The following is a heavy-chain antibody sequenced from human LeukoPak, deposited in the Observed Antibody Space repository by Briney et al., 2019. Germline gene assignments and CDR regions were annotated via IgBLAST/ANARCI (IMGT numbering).Heavy chain of an antibody. CDR3: ARQNPAAEGQGLDH. CDR2: IYYTGTT. Sequence: ETLSLTCTVSGGSITSYYWSWIRQPPGKELDWIGYIYYTGTTSYSPSLKSRVTMSVDTSRNQFSLELSSVTAADTAVYYCARQNPAAEGQGLDHWGQGALVTVSS. J-gene: IGHJ4*02. CDR1: GGSITSYY. V-gene: IGHV4-59*08. D-gene: IGHD6-13*01.